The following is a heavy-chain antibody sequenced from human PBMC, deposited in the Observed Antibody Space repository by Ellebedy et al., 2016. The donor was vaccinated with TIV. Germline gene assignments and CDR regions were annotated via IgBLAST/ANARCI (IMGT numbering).Heavy chain of an antibody. J-gene: IGHJ4*02. V-gene: IGHV4-39*01. CDR2: IYYRGST. D-gene: IGHD3-22*01. CDR3: ARHVGFYYDDGGYLNYFDQ. CDR1: GDSISSRTYY. Sequence: MPSETLSPTCTVTGDSISSRTYYWAWIRQSPGKGLEWLGSIYYRGSTYDNPSLDRRVTMFVDTSKNQFSLELTSVTAADTAVYYCARHVGFYYDDGGYLNYFDQWGQGTLVTVSS.